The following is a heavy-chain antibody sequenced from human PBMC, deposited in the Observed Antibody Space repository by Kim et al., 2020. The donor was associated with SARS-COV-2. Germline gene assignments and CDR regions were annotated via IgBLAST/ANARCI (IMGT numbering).Heavy chain of an antibody. V-gene: IGHV4-34*01. CDR2: INHSGST. J-gene: IGHJ5*02. CDR1: GGSFSGYY. CDR3: ARGRSITMVRNNWFDP. Sequence: SETLSLTCAVYGGSFSGYYWSWIRQPPGKGLEWIGEINHSGSTNYNPSLKSRVTISVDTSKNQFSLKRSSVTAADTAVYYCARGRSITMVRNNWFDPWGQGTLVTVSS. D-gene: IGHD3-10*01.